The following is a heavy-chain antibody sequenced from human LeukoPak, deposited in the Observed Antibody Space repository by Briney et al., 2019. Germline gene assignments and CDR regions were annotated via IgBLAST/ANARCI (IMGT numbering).Heavy chain of an antibody. CDR3: ARRYLHGFDI. D-gene: IGHD1-14*01. CDR1: GFTVSSNY. V-gene: IGHV3-66*01. J-gene: IGHJ3*02. Sequence: GGSLRLSCAASGFTVSSNYMAWVRQAPGKELEYVSVIYSGGTTYYADSVKGRFTISRDNSKNTLYLQMNSLRAEDTTVYYCARRYLHGFDIWGQGTMVTVSS. CDR2: IYSGGTT.